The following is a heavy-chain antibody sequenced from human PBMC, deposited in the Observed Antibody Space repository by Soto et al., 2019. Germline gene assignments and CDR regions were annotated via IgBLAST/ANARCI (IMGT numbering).Heavy chain of an antibody. V-gene: IGHV1-18*04. CDR2: INGDNGNT. J-gene: IGHJ4*02. D-gene: IGHD4-17*01. CDR1: GYSFSNNG. CDR3: ARDLGYGDYGTDF. Sequence: QVQLVQSGAEVKKPGASVKVSCQASGYSFSNNGISWVRQAPGQGFEWMGWINGDNGNTNYAQKFQGRVTMTADTSTSPAYMELRSLRSDDTAVYYCARDLGYGDYGTDFCGQGTLVTVSS.